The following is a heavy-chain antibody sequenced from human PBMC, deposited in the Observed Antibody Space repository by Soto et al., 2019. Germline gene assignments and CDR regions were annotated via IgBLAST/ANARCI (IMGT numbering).Heavy chain of an antibody. CDR2: IWYDGSNK. CDR1: GFTFSSYG. V-gene: IGHV3-33*01. CDR3: AGGNYGMDV. Sequence: GGSRRLSCAASGFTFSSYGMHWVRQAPGKGLEWVAVIWYDGSNKYYADSVKGRFTISRDNSKNTLYLQMNSLRAEDTAVYYCAGGNYGMDVWGQGTTVTVSS. J-gene: IGHJ6*02. D-gene: IGHD3-16*01.